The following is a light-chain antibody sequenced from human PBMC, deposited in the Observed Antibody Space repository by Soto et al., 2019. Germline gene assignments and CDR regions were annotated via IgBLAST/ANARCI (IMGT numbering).Light chain of an antibody. CDR3: SSYTISSTYV. V-gene: IGLV2-18*02. CDR1: SSDVGSNNG. J-gene: IGLJ1*01. Sequence: QSALTQPPSVSGSPGQSVTISCTGTSSDVGSNNGVSWYQQPPGTAPKLMIYDVSNRPSGVPDRFSGCKSGNMASLTISGLQAEDEGDYYCSSYTISSTYVFGTGTKVTVL. CDR2: DVS.